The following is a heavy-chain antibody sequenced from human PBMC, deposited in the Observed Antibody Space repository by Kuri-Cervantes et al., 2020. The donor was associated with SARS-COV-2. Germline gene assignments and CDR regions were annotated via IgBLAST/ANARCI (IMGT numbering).Heavy chain of an antibody. D-gene: IGHD2-2*02. CDR3: ARSSISYCSSTNCYKYYYMDV. CDR1: GVSVSGGSYY. V-gene: IGHV4-61*09. J-gene: IGHJ6*03. CDR2: LDTSGST. Sequence: SCAVSGVSVSGGSYYWSWIRQPAGKGLEWIGHLDTSGSTSHNPSLKSRVTISVDTSKNQFSLKLSSVTAADTAIYYCARSSISYCSSTNCYKYYYMDVWGKGTTVTVSS.